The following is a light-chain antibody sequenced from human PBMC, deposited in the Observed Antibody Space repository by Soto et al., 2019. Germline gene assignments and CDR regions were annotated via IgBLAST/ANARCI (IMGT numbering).Light chain of an antibody. CDR2: GAS. Sequence: VLTMSRCAVSLSPGERATLSCRASQSVSNNYLAWYQPNPGQAPRLLIYGASTRATGIPDRFSGSGSGTDFTLTIIFLEPEGIPVYYTLPSGSSSTFGHGTKLDIK. CDR1: QSVSNNY. CDR3: LPSGSSST. V-gene: IGKV3-20*01. J-gene: IGKJ2*02.